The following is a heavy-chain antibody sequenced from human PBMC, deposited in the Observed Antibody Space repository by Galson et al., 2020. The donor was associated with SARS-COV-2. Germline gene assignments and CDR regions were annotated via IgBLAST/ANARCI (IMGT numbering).Heavy chain of an antibody. V-gene: IGHV4-39*01. J-gene: IGHJ4*02. Sequence: SETLSLTCTVSGGSISSSSYYWGWIRQPPGKGLEWIGSIYYSGSTYYNPSLKSRVTISVDTSKNQFSLKLSSVTAADTAVYYCAINTGTYYYGSSGYYRFVYWGQGTLVTVSS. D-gene: IGHD3-22*01. CDR3: AINTGTYYYGSSGYYRFVY. CDR2: IYYSGST. CDR1: GGSISSSSYY.